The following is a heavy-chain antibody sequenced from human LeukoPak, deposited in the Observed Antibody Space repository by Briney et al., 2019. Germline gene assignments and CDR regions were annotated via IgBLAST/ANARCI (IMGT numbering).Heavy chain of an antibody. CDR2: INHSGST. CDR3: ARVRALLWFGESSYYFDY. J-gene: IGHJ4*02. V-gene: IGHV4-34*01. D-gene: IGHD3-10*01. CDR1: GGSFSGYY. Sequence: TPSETLSLTCAVYGGSFSGYYWSWIRQPPGKGLEWIGEINHSGSTNYNPSLKSRVTISVDTSKNQFSLKLSSVTAADAAVYYCARVRALLWFGESSYYFDYWGQGTLVTVSS.